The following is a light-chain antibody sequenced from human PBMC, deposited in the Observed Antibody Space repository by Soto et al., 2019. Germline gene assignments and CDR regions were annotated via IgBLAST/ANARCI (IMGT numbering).Light chain of an antibody. CDR3: SSYTSASTHWV. CDR2: DVT. Sequence: QSALTQPASVSGSPGQSITISCTGTSSDVGGYNYVSWYQQYPGKAPKLMIYDVTDRPSGVSNRFSGSKSGNTASLTISGLQPEGEADYYCSSYTSASTHWVFGGGTKLTVL. V-gene: IGLV2-14*01. J-gene: IGLJ3*02. CDR1: SSDVGGYNY.